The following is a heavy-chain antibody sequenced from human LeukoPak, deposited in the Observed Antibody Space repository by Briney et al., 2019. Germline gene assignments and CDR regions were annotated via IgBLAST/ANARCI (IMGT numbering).Heavy chain of an antibody. V-gene: IGHV4-59*01. D-gene: IGHD3-10*01. CDR1: GDSISSYY. J-gene: IGHJ4*02. CDR3: ARGARWFGETE. CDR2: IYYSGST. Sequence: SETLSLTCTVSGDSISSYYWSWIRQPPGKGLEWIGYIYYSGSTNYNPSLNSRVTISVDTSKNQFSLRLNSVTAADTAVYYCARGARWFGETEWGQGTLVTVSS.